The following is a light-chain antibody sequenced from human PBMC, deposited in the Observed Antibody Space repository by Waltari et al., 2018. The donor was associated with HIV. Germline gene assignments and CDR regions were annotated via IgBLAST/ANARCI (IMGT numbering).Light chain of an antibody. CDR3: QQRSNWPPLT. J-gene: IGKJ4*01. CDR1: QTVSSY. CDR2: DAS. V-gene: IGKV3-11*01. Sequence: EIVLTQSPATLSLSPGERATLSCRASQTVSSYLAWYQQEPGQAPMLLLYDASNRATGIPAMCSGSGSGTDFTLTISSLEPEDFAVYYCQQRSNWPPLTFGGGTKVEIK.